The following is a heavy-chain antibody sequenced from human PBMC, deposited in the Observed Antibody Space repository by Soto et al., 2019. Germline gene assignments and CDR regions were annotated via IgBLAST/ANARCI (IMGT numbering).Heavy chain of an antibody. CDR1: GRAVSSGPYY. V-gene: IGHV4-31*11. CDR3: SRTHCSSASCYGFYYYGMDV. Sequence: PAETLSLTCAVSGRAVSSGPYYWSWIRQHPGRGVEWIGYIYYNGSTYYNPSLKSRVSISADTSKNQFSLKLSSVTATDTAVYYCSRTHCSSASCYGFYYYGMDVWGQGATATVSS. D-gene: IGHD2-2*01. CDR2: IYYNGST. J-gene: IGHJ6*02.